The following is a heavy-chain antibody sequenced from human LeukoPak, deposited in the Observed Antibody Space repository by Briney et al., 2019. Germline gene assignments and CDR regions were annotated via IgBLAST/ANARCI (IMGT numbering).Heavy chain of an antibody. J-gene: IGHJ3*02. D-gene: IGHD5-18*01. CDR3: AREDTATRDDAFDI. CDR1: GYTFTSYG. V-gene: IGHV1-18*01. Sequence: ASVKVSCKASGYTFTSYGISWVRQAPGQGLEWMGWISAYNGNTNYAQKLQGRATMTTDTSTSTAYMELRSLRSDDTAVYYCAREDTATRDDAFDIWGQGTMVTVSS. CDR2: ISAYNGNT.